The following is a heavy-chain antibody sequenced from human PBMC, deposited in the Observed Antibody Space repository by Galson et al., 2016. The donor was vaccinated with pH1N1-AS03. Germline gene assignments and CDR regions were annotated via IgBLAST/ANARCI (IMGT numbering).Heavy chain of an antibody. D-gene: IGHD2-15*01. Sequence: SLRLSCAASGFTFSSYAMSWVRQSPGKGLEWVSALSGDGVSTYYADSVKGRFTISRDNSKNTLYLQMNSLRAEDTAIYYCAKDEGDGYCSGGSCYKYFDYWGQGTLVTVSS. J-gene: IGHJ4*02. V-gene: IGHV3-23*01. CDR1: GFTFSSYA. CDR2: LSGDGVST. CDR3: AKDEGDGYCSGGSCYKYFDY.